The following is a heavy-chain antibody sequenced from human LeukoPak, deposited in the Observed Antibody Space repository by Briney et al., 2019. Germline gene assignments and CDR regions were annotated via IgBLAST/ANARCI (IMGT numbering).Heavy chain of an antibody. V-gene: IGHV3-43*02. D-gene: IGHD2-15*01. CDR3: AKDKALGYCSAGSCLYLDY. CDR1: GFTFSFYS. Sequence: GGSLRLSCVASGFTFSFYSMNWVRQAPGKGLEWVSLISGDGGNTYYADSVKGRFTLSRDNSKNSLYLQMNSLRSEDTAFYYCAKDKALGYCSAGSCLYLDYWGQGTLVTVSS. CDR2: ISGDGGNT. J-gene: IGHJ4*02.